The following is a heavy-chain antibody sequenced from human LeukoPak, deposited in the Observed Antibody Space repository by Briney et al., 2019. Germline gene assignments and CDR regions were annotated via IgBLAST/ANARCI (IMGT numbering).Heavy chain of an antibody. CDR3: ARAPIDRLCPNGVFESHHRYFDL. CDR2: INHSGSA. Sequence: SETLSLTCAVYGGSFSGDYWSWVLQPPGKGLEGIGGINHSGSANYNPSPKRRVTISVDTSKNQFSLKLSSVTAADTAVYYCARAPIDRLCPNGVFESHHRYFDLWGRGTLVTVSS. D-gene: IGHD2-8*01. V-gene: IGHV4-34*01. CDR1: GGSFSGDY. J-gene: IGHJ2*01.